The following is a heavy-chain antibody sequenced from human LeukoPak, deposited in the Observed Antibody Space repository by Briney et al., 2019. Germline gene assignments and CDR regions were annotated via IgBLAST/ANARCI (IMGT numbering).Heavy chain of an antibody. V-gene: IGHV5-51*01. CDR1: GYSFTKYW. J-gene: IGHJ3*02. CDR2: IYPGDSET. CDR3: ARGTVTRLDI. D-gene: IGHD4-17*01. Sequence: GEFLKISCKGSGYSFTKYWIGWARQMPGKGLEWMGIIYPGDSETRYSPSFQGQVTISADRSISTAYLQWSSLKASDSAMYYCARGTVTRLDIWGQGTMVTVSS.